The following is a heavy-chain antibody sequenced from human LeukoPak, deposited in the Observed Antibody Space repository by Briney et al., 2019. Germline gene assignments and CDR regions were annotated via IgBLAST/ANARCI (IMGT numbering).Heavy chain of an antibody. CDR2: INPSGGST. CDR3: ARGWDGYDFWSGYFDP. J-gene: IGHJ5*02. Sequence: ASVKVSCKAFGYTFTSYYMHWVRQAPGQGLEWMGIINPSGGSTSYAQKFQGRVTMTRDTSTSTVYMELSSLRSEDTAVYYCARGWDGYDFWSGYFDPWGQGSLVTVSS. D-gene: IGHD3-3*01. V-gene: IGHV1-46*01. CDR1: GYTFTSYY.